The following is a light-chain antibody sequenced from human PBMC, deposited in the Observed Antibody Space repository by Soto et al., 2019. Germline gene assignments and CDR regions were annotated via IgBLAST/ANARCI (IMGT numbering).Light chain of an antibody. CDR3: QKYDSAPTWT. CDR1: QGIGNY. V-gene: IGKV1-27*01. J-gene: IGKJ1*01. CDR2: RAS. Sequence: DIQMTQSPSSLSASVGDRVTITCWASQGIGNYLAWYQKKPGKAPKLLIYRASTLQSGAPSRFSGSGSGTDFTLTISSLQPEDFATYYCQKYDSAPTWTFGQGTKVEIK.